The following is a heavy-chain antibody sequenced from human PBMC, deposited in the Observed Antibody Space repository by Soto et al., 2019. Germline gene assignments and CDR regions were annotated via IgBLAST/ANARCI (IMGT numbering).Heavy chain of an antibody. CDR3: VKPYTSGWHYVQH. CDR1: GDSIRGSTSY. D-gene: IGHD6-19*01. CDR2: TYHSGST. V-gene: IGHV4-39*01. J-gene: IGHJ1*01. Sequence: QLQLQESGPRLVKPWETLSLTCGVSGDSIRGSTSYWGWIRQPPGQGLQWIGSTYHSGSTYYNSSLKSRVTISVDTSKNQFSLKLRSVTAADTAVYYCVKPYTSGWHYVQHWGRATLVTVSS.